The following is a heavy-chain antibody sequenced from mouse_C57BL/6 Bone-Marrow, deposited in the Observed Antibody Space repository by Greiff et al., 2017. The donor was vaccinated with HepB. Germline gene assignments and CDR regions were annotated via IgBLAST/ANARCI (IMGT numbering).Heavy chain of an antibody. V-gene: IGHV6-3*01. D-gene: IGHD1-1*01. CDR2: IRLKSDNYAT. J-gene: IGHJ4*01. CDR1: GFTFSNYW. Sequence: EVKVEESGGGLVQPGGSMKLSCVASGFTFSNYWMNWVRQSPEKGLEWVAQIRLKSDNYATHYAESVKGRFTISRDDSKSSVYLQMNNLRAEDTGIYYCTGVLLLRSFYYAMDYWDQGTSVTVSS. CDR3: TGVLLLRSFYYAMDY.